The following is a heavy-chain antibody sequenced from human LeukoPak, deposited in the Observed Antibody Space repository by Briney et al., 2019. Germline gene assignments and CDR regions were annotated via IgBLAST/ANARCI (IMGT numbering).Heavy chain of an antibody. CDR2: IYYSGST. V-gene: IGHV4-31*03. CDR3: ASQPVRWFGEWNYYYGMDV. Sequence: PSETLSLTCTVSGGSISSGGYYWSWIRQHPGKGLEWIGYIYYSGSTYYNPSLKSRVTISVDTSKNQFSLKLSSVTAADTAVYYCASQPVRWFGEWNYYYGMDVWGQGTTVTVSS. CDR1: GGSISSGGYY. D-gene: IGHD3-10*01. J-gene: IGHJ6*02.